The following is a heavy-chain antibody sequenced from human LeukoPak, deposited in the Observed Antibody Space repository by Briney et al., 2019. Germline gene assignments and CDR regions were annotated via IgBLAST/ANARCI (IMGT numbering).Heavy chain of an antibody. Sequence: VASVKVSCKASGYTFTGYYIHWVRQAPGQGLEWMGWINPASGGTSYAQKFQGRVTMTSDTSISTAYMELSRLRSDDTAVYFCASAGGGYSSGWGASDIWGQGTMVTVSS. CDR3: ASAGGGYSSGWGASDI. CDR2: INPASGGT. V-gene: IGHV1-2*02. CDR1: GYTFTGYY. J-gene: IGHJ3*02. D-gene: IGHD5-18*01.